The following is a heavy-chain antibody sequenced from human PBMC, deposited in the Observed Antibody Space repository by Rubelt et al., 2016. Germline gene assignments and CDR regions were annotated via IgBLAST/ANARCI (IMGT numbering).Heavy chain of an antibody. CDR1: FTFSSYG. CDR3: AKEGYYYDSSGYETPTYFDY. D-gene: IGHD3-22*01. CDR2: ISYDGSNK. J-gene: IGHJ4*02. Sequence: FTFSSYGMHWVRQAPGKGLEWVAVISYDGSNKYYADSVKGRFTISRDNSKNTLYLQMNSLRAEDTAVYYCAKEGYYYDSSGYETPTYFDYWGQGTLVTVSS. V-gene: IGHV3-30*18.